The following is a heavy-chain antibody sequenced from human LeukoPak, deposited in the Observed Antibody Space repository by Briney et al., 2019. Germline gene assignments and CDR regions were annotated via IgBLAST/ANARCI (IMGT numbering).Heavy chain of an antibody. Sequence: ASVKVSCKASGYTFTSYYMHWVRQAPGQGLEWMGMINPSGGSTNYAQKFQARVTMTRDTSTSTVYMELSSLRSDDTAMYYCATWTHGSGPGFFVHWGQGTLVTVSS. D-gene: IGHD3-10*01. CDR3: ATWTHGSGPGFFVH. V-gene: IGHV1-46*01. CDR1: GYTFTSYY. CDR2: INPSGGST. J-gene: IGHJ1*01.